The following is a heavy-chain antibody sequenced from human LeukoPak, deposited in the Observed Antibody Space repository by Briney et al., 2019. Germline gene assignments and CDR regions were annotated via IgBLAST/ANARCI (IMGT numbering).Heavy chain of an antibody. Sequence: GGSLRLSCAASGFTFSSYAMSWVRQAPGKGLEWVSAISGSGGSTYYADSVKGRFTISRDNSKNTLYLQMNSLRAEDTAVYYRAKGTIFGVVIPLGYWGQGTLVTVSS. CDR1: GFTFSSYA. J-gene: IGHJ4*02. V-gene: IGHV3-23*01. CDR2: ISGSGGST. CDR3: AKGTIFGVVIPLGY. D-gene: IGHD3-3*01.